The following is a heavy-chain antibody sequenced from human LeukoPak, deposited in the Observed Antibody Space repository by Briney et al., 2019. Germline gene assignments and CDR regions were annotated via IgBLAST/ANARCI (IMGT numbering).Heavy chain of an antibody. Sequence: GGSLRLSCAASGFTFSSYAMSWVRQAPGKGLEWVSAISGSSTYYADSVKGRFTISRDNSKNTLYLQMNSLRAEDTAVYYCAKVIRIAAHPRHFDYWGQGTLVTVSS. CDR3: AKVIRIAAHPRHFDY. CDR2: ISGSST. D-gene: IGHD6-6*01. CDR1: GFTFSSYA. V-gene: IGHV3-23*01. J-gene: IGHJ4*02.